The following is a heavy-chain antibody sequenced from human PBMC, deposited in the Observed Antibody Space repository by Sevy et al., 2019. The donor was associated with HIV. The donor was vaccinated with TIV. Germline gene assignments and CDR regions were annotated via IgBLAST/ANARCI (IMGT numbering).Heavy chain of an antibody. CDR2: IGYEGSNK. Sequence: GGSLRLSCAASGFTPSTYGMHWVRQAPGKGLEWVAVIGYEGSNKYYADSVKGRFTISRDNSKNTLFLQMDSLRAEDTAVYYCARDPRMYGDYLLAYFDYWGQGTLVTVSS. CDR3: ARDPRMYGDYLLAYFDY. CDR1: GFTPSTYG. V-gene: IGHV3-33*01. J-gene: IGHJ4*02. D-gene: IGHD2-8*01.